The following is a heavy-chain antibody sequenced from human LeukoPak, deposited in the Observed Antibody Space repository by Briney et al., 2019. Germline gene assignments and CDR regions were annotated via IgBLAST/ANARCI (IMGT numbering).Heavy chain of an antibody. CDR2: INPNSGGT. Sequence: ASVKVSCKASGYTFTGYYMHWVRQAPGQGLEWMGWINPNSGGTSYEQKFQGRVTMTRDTSISTAYMELNSLTSDDTAAYYCARGRKMAAAGTESPALFDYWGQGTLVAVSS. V-gene: IGHV1-2*02. CDR3: ARGRKMAAAGTESPALFDY. CDR1: GYTFTGYY. J-gene: IGHJ4*02. D-gene: IGHD6-13*01.